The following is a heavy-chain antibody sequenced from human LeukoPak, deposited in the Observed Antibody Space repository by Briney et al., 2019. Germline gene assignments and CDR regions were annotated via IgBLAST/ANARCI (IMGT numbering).Heavy chain of an antibody. CDR3: ARDFSYSSSWSTFDY. V-gene: IGHV1-18*01. Sequence: ASVRVSCKASGYTFTIYGISWGRQAPGQGLERMGWISAYNGNTNYAQKLQGRVTTTTDTSTSTAYMELRSLRSDDTAVYYCARDFSYSSSWSTFDYWGQGTLVTVSS. CDR1: GYTFTIYG. J-gene: IGHJ4*02. CDR2: ISAYNGNT. D-gene: IGHD6-13*01.